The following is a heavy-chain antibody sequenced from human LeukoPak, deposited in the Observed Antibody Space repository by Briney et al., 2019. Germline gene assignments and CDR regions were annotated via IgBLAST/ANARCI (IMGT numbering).Heavy chain of an antibody. J-gene: IGHJ6*03. V-gene: IGHV3-33*01. D-gene: IGHD1-14*01. CDR2: LLYDGNTK. Sequence: GGSLRLSSAASGFSLSNFGMHWVRLAPGKGLEWVAALLYDGNTKHYADSVKGRFTISRDISKNTFYLQMNSLTAEDTAVYYCARDHRPEIQYYYLDVWGNGTTVAVSS. CDR3: ARDHRPEIQYYYLDV. CDR1: GFSLSNFG.